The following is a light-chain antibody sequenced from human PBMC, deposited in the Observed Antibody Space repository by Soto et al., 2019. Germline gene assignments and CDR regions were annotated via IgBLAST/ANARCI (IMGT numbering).Light chain of an antibody. CDR2: EVT. CDR3: RSFTTSHTYV. CDR1: SSDVGAYNY. V-gene: IGLV2-14*01. J-gene: IGLJ1*01. Sequence: QSVLTQPASVSGSPGQSITISCTGTSSDVGAYNYVSWYQHHPGKVPKLLIYEVTNRPSGVSDRFSGSKSGNAASLTISGLQAEDEADYYCRSFTTSHTYVVGTGTKVTVL.